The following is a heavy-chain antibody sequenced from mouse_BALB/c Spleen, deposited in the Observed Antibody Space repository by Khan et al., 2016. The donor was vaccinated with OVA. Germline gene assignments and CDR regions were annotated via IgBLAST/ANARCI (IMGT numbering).Heavy chain of an antibody. CDR1: GYTFTSYD. V-gene: IGHV1-85*01. CDR3: ARGGYGGFAY. Sequence: QVQLKQSGAELVKPGASVKLSCKASGYTFTSYDINWVRQRPEQGLEWLGWMFPGDGSTKYNEHFKGKATLNTDNSSSTAYMQLSRLTSKDAGAYFCARGGYGGFAYWGQGTLVTVSA. J-gene: IGHJ3*01. CDR2: MFPGDGST. D-gene: IGHD2-14*01.